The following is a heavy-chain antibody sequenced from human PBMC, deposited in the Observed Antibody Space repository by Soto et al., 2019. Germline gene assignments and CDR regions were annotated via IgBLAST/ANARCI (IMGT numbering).Heavy chain of an antibody. D-gene: IGHD3-16*01. CDR3: GMVDNYVTPTPQDV. V-gene: IGHV1-18*01. CDR1: GYIFVNYG. Sequence: QVQLVQSGDEVKKPGASVKVSCKASGYIFVNYGIAWVRQAPGQGLEWMGWISPYTGNTHSATKVQGRLTMTTDTSTSTAYVDLGSLTSDDTAVYYCGMVDNYVTPTPQDVWGQGTTVTVSS. J-gene: IGHJ6*02. CDR2: ISPYTGNT.